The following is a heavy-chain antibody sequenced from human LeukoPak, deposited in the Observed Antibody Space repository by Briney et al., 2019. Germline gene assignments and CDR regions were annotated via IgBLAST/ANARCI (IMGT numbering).Heavy chain of an antibody. J-gene: IGHJ5*02. Sequence: PGGSLRLSCSASGFTFSTYVMHWVRQAPGEGLEYVSAISSNGGSTYYADSVKGRFTISRDNSKNTLYLQMSSLRAEDTAVYYCVKDHGSSWSNWFDPGGQGTLVTVSS. CDR3: VKDHGSSWSNWFDP. CDR2: ISSNGGST. CDR1: GFTFSTYV. V-gene: IGHV3-64D*06. D-gene: IGHD6-13*01.